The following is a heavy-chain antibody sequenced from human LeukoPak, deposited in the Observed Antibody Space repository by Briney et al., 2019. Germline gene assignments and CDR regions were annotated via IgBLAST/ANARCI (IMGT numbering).Heavy chain of an antibody. CDR1: GGSISSYY. V-gene: IGHV4-59*01. D-gene: IGHD2-2*01. CDR3: ASTPLLYCSSTSCYLHR. CDR2: IYYSGSA. Sequence: PSETLSLTCTVSGGSISSYYWSWIRQPPGKGLEWIGYIYYSGSANYNPSLKSRVTISVDTSKNQFSLKLSSVTAADTAVYYSASTPLLYCSSTSCYLHRWGQGTLVTVSS. J-gene: IGHJ4*02.